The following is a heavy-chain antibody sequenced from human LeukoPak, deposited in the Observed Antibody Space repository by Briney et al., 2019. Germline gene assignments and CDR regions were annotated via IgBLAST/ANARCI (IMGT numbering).Heavy chain of an antibody. CDR3: ARGSRSSSWAMDG. V-gene: IGHV4-34*01. J-gene: IGHJ6*04. CDR2: INHSGTT. D-gene: IGHD6-13*01. Sequence: SETLSFNCAVYGGSFSGYYWIWNRKPPGNGLKWMGKINHSGTTNYNPSLKSRVTISVDTAKNQFSLMLSSVTAADTAVYYCARGSRSSSWAMDGWGKGTTVTVAS. CDR1: GGSFSGYY.